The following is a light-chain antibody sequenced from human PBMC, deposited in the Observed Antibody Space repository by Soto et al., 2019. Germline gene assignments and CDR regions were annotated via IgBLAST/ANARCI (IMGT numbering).Light chain of an antibody. CDR2: AAS. J-gene: IGKJ1*01. CDR3: QQSYSTLWT. CDR1: QSISSY. Sequence: DIQMTPSPSSLSASVGDRVPITCRASQSISSYLNWYQQKPGKAPKLLIYAASSLQSGVPSRFSGSGSGTDFTLTISSLQPEDFATYYCQQSYSTLWTFGQGTKVDIK. V-gene: IGKV1-39*01.